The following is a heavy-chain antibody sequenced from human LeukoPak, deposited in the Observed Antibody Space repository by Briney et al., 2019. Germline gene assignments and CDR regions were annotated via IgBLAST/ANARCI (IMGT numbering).Heavy chain of an antibody. CDR1: GGSISSYY. CDR2: IYYSGST. Sequence: TSETLSLTCTVSGGSISSYYWSWIRQPPGKGLEWIGYIYYSGSTNYNPSLKSRVTISVDTSKNQFSLKLSSVTAADTAVYYCARLRGTGSLYYMDVWGKGTTVTISS. J-gene: IGHJ6*03. V-gene: IGHV4-59*12. D-gene: IGHD3-10*01. CDR3: ARLRGTGSLYYMDV.